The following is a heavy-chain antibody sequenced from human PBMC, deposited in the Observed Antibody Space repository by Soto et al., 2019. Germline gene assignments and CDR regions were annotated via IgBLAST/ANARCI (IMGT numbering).Heavy chain of an antibody. V-gene: IGHV4-39*01. CDR1: GGSISSSSYY. J-gene: IGHJ1*01. Sequence: ASETLSLTCTVSGGSISSSSYYWGWIRQPPGKGLEWIGSIYYSGRTYYNPSLKSRVTISVDTSKNQFSLKLSSVTAADTAVYYCARHWLPRAAGTHEYFQHWGQGTLVTVSS. CDR2: IYYSGRT. D-gene: IGHD6-13*01. CDR3: ARHWLPRAAGTHEYFQH.